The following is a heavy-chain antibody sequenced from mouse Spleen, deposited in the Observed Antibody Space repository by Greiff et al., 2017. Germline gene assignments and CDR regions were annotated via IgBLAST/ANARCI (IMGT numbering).Heavy chain of an antibody. Sequence: QVQLQQPGAELVRPGSSVKLSCKASGYTFTSYWMHWVKQRPIQGLEWIGNIDPSDSETHYNQKFKDKATLTVDKSSSTAYMQLSSLTSEDSAVYYCARIHYYGYAMDYWGQGTSVTVSS. D-gene: IGHD1-2*01. J-gene: IGHJ4*01. CDR2: IDPSDSET. CDR1: GYTFTSYW. V-gene: IGHV1-52*01. CDR3: ARIHYYGYAMDY.